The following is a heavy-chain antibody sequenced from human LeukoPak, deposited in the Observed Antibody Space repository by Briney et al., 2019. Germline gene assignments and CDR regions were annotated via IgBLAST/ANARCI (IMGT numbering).Heavy chain of an antibody. V-gene: IGHV3-72*01. D-gene: IGHD2-2*01. CDR2: TRNKVNSYTT. J-gene: IGHJ6*04. CDR3: TRGYCNTTKCYTTSMKDMDV. Sequence: GGSLRLSCAASGFIFADHYMDWVRQAPGKGLEWVGRTRNKVNSYTTEYAASVRGRFTISRDDSRSSLYLQMNSLKTEDTAVYYCTRGYCNTTKCYTTSMKDMDVWGKGTTVTVFS. CDR1: GFIFADHY.